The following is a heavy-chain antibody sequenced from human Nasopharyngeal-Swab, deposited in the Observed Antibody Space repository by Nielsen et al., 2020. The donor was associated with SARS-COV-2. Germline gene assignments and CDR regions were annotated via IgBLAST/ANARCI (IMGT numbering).Heavy chain of an antibody. J-gene: IGHJ3*02. V-gene: IGHV3-21*01. Sequence: GALRLSCEASGFTFSSYSMNWVRQAPGKGLEWVSSISSSSSYIYYADSARGRFTISRDNAKNSLYLQMNSLRAEDTAVYYCARDGSLYSSGWYISGLDIWGQGTIVTVSS. D-gene: IGHD6-19*01. CDR3: ARDGSLYSSGWYISGLDI. CDR1: GFTFSSYS. CDR2: ISSSSSYI.